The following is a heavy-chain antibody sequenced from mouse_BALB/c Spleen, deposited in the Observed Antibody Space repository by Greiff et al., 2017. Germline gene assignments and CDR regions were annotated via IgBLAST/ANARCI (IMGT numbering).Heavy chain of an antibody. Sequence: VQLQQPGAELVKPGASVKLSCKASGYTFTSYWMHWVKQRPGQGLEWIGEINPSNGRTNYNEKFKSKATLTVDKSSSTAYMQLSSLTSEDSAVYYCARSVTTVVHFDYWGQGTTLTVSS. J-gene: IGHJ2*01. CDR3: ARSVTTVVHFDY. CDR2: INPSNGRT. D-gene: IGHD1-1*01. CDR1: GYTFTSYW. V-gene: IGHV1S81*02.